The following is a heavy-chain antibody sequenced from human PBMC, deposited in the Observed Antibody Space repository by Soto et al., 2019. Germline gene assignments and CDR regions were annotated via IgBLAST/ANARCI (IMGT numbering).Heavy chain of an antibody. CDR1: GGSISSSRCH. V-gene: IGHV4-39*01. CDR3: ASPKIAFYNWFDP. J-gene: IGHJ5*02. Sequence: SETLSLTCTVSGGSISSSRCHWGWIRQPPGKGLEWIASIKYSGTTFYNPSLKSRVTLSVDTSKNQFSLKLSSVTAADTAVYYCASPKIAFYNWFDPWGQGTLVTVSS. CDR2: IKYSGTT. D-gene: IGHD3-3*02.